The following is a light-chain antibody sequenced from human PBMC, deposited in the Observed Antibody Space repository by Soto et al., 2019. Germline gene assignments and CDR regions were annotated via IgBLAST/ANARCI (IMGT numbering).Light chain of an antibody. CDR2: GAS. CDR3: QQYNNWWT. Sequence: EIVMTQSPATLSVSPGERATLSCRASQSVSSNLAWYQQKPGQAPRLLIYGASTRATGIPARFSGSGSGTEFTLTISSLQSEDFIVYYRQQYNNWWTFGQGTKVEIK. J-gene: IGKJ1*01. CDR1: QSVSSN. V-gene: IGKV3-15*01.